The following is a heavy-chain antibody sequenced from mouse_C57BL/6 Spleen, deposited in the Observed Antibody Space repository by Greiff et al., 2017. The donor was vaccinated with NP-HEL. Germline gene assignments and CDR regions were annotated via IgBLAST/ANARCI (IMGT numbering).Heavy chain of an antibody. D-gene: IGHD1-1*01. V-gene: IGHV5-4*01. CDR2: ISDGGSYT. CDR3: ARDRYSSYDAMDY. CDR1: GFTFSSYA. J-gene: IGHJ4*01. Sequence: EVKLMESGGGLVKPGGSLKLSCAASGFTFSSYAMSWVRQTPEKRLEWVATISDGGSYTYYPDNVKGRFTISRDNAKNNLYLQMSHLKSEDTAMYYCARDRYSSYDAMDYWGQGTSVTVSS.